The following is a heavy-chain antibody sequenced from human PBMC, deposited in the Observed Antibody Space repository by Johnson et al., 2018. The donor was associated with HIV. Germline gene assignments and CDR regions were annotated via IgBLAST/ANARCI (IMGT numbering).Heavy chain of an antibody. CDR3: AKSGLFVLVVYAPDVFDV. CDR1: GFTFSSYA. CDR2: ISYDGSNE. Sequence: QLVESGGGVVQPGRSLRLSCAASGFTFSSYAMHWVRQAPGKGLEWVAVISYDGSNEYYAESVKGRFTISRDNSKNTLHLQMNSLRAEDTAVYYCAKSGLFVLVVYAPDVFDVWGQGTMVTVSS. J-gene: IGHJ3*01. D-gene: IGHD2-8*02. V-gene: IGHV3-30*18.